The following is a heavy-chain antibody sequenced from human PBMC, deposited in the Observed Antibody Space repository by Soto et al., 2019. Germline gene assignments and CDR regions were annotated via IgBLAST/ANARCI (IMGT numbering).Heavy chain of an antibody. V-gene: IGHV3-13*01. J-gene: IGHJ4*02. CDR3: ARDRGYYDSSFDD. Sequence: GGSLRLSCAASGFTFSSYDFHWVRQATGKGLEWVSGIGTAGDTYYAGSVKGRFIMSRENAKNSLYLQMNSLRAEDTAVYYCARDRGYYDSSFDDWGQGTLVTVSS. D-gene: IGHD3-22*01. CDR2: IGTAGDT. CDR1: GFTFSSYD.